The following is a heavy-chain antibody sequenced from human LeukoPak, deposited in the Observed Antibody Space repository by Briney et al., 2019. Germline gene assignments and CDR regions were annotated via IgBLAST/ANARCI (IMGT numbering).Heavy chain of an antibody. Sequence: SQTLSLTCTVSGGSISSGGYYWSWIRQHPGKGLEWIGYIYYSGSTYYNPSLKSRVTISVDTSKNQFSLKLSPVTAADTAVYYCARGGNYDFWSGYHIPYYFDYWGQGTLVTVSS. J-gene: IGHJ4*02. CDR1: GGSISSGGYY. V-gene: IGHV4-31*03. CDR3: ARGGNYDFWSGYHIPYYFDY. D-gene: IGHD3-3*01. CDR2: IYYSGST.